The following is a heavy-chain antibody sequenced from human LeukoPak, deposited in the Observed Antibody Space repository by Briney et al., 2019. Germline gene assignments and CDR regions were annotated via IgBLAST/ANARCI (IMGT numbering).Heavy chain of an antibody. CDR2: PSGNGERT. CDR3: AKGGSFEGRPEHDY. CDR1: GFSFSSYA. V-gene: IGHV3-23*01. D-gene: IGHD1/OR15-1a*01. Sequence: GGSLRLSCAASGFSFSSYAMSWVRQAPGKGLEWVSTPSGNGERTYYADSVKGRFTVSRDNSKNTLFLQMNSLRIDDTAVYYCAKGGSFEGRPEHDYWGQGTLVTVSS. J-gene: IGHJ4*01.